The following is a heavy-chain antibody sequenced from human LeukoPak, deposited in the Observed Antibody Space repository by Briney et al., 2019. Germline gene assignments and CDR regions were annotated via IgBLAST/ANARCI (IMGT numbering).Heavy chain of an antibody. CDR1: GFTFSTFA. J-gene: IGHJ4*02. V-gene: IGHV3-23*01. D-gene: IGHD2-8*02. Sequence: GGSLILSCAASGFTFSTFAMIWLRQPPGKGLECVTSISPSVGQIPYADSVRGQFTISRDNSTSTLYLQMNSLRAEDTAIYYCATYRQVLLPFESWGQGTLVTVSS. CDR2: ISPSVGQI. CDR3: ATYRQVLLPFES.